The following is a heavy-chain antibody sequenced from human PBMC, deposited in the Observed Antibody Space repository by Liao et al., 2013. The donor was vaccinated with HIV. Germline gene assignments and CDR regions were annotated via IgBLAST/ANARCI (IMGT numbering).Heavy chain of an antibody. J-gene: IGHJ5*01. CDR3: AKYFGSDGFDP. CDR2: VCSSGST. CDR1: GASMSSFC. D-gene: IGHD3-10*01. Sequence: QVQLQQWGPGLVKPSETLSLTCTVSGASMSSFCSTWIRQSAGKGLEWIGRVCSSGSTNYNPSLKSRVTMSADTSKNQFSLKLSSVTAADSAIYYCAKYFGSDGFDPSGRGTRGHRLL. V-gene: IGHV4-4*07.